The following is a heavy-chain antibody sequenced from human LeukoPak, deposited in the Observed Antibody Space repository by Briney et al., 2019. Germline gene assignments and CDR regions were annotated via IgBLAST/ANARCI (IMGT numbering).Heavy chain of an antibody. Sequence: ASVKVSCKASGYTFTGYYMHWVRQAPGQGLEWMGWINPNSGGTNYAQKFQGRVTMTRDTSISTAYMELSRLRSDDTAVYYCARGPFHLVAARLWRFDYWGQGTLVTVSS. D-gene: IGHD6-6*01. CDR3: ARGPFHLVAARLWRFDY. CDR1: GYTFTGYY. V-gene: IGHV1-2*02. J-gene: IGHJ4*02. CDR2: INPNSGGT.